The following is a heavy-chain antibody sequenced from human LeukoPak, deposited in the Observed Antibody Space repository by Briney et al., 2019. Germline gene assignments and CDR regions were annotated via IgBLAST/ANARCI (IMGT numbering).Heavy chain of an antibody. CDR3: ARQLVATLNFDY. V-gene: IGHV5-51*01. CDR2: IHPGDSAT. J-gene: IGHJ4*02. Sequence: GESLKISCKGSGYTFTSYWIGWVRQMPGKDLEWMGIIHPGDSATRYSPSFQGQVTISADKSIGTAYLQWSSLKASDTAMYYCARQLVATLNFDYWGQGTLVTVSS. CDR1: GYTFTSYW. D-gene: IGHD2-2*01.